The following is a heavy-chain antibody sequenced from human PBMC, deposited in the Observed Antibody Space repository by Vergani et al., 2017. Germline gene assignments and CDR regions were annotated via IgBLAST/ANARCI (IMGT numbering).Heavy chain of an antibody. J-gene: IGHJ3*02. D-gene: IGHD4-11*01. V-gene: IGHV3-48*01. CDR1: GFTFSSYS. CDR3: ARGPNHDYRRGAFDI. CDR2: ISSSSSTI. Sequence: VQLVESGGGVVQPGRSLRLSCAASGFTFSSYSMNWVRQAPGKGLEWVSYISSSSSTIYYADSVKGRFTISRDNAKNSLYLQMNSLRAEDTAVYYCARGPNHDYRRGAFDIWGQGTMVTVSS.